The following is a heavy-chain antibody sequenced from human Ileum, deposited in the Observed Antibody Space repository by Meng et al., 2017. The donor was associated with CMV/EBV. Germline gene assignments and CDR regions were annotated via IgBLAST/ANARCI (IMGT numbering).Heavy chain of an antibody. J-gene: IGHJ4*02. CDR3: ARLTPTYSSATFDY. CDR2: IGGRGDDT. V-gene: IGHV3-23*01. CDR1: GFSFNNYA. Sequence: EVQLLESGGNLVQPGGSLRVSCAASGFSFNNYAMAWVRQAPGRRLEWVSTIGGRGDDTYYADSGKGRFTISRDNSRNTLYLQMSSLRAEDTAIYYCARLTPTYSSATFDYWGQGALVTVSS. D-gene: IGHD2/OR15-2a*01.